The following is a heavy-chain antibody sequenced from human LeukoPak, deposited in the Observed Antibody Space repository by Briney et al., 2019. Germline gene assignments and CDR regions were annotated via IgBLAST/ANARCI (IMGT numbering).Heavy chain of an antibody. CDR1: GFTFSAND. CDR3: ATIKRYDPRRSASVGVDH. V-gene: IGHV3-21*01. CDR2: LSSSSRYI. D-gene: IGHD2-15*01. Sequence: NPGGSLRLSCAASGFTFSANDMTWVRQAPGKGLECVSSLSSSSRYIFHADSVKGRFTISRDNAKNSLYLQMNSLRAEDTAVYYCATIKRYDPRRSASVGVDHWGQGTLVTVSS. J-gene: IGHJ4*02.